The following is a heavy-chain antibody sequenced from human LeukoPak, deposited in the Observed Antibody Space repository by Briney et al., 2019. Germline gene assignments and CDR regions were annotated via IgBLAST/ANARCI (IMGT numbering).Heavy chain of an antibody. D-gene: IGHD6-6*01. CDR2: ISSSSSTI. J-gene: IGHJ4*02. Sequence: GGSLRLSCAASGFTFSSYSMNWVRQAPGKGLEWVSYISSSSSTIYYADSVKGRFTISRDNAKNSLYLQMNSLRAEDTAVYYCARDMRAARSPLDYWGQGTLVTVSS. CDR3: ARDMRAARSPLDY. V-gene: IGHV3-48*01. CDR1: GFTFSSYS.